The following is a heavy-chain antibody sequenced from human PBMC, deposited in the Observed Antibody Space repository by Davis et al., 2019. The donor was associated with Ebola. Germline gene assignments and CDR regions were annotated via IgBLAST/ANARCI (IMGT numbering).Heavy chain of an antibody. J-gene: IGHJ6*03. CDR3: ARGRVAVLVPSADNYHYYMDV. Sequence: MPSETLSLTCAVYGGSFSGYYWSWIRQPPGKGLEWIGEINHRGSTNYNPSLKSRVTISVDTSKNQFSLKLSSVTAADTAMYYCARGRVAVLVPSADNYHYYMDVWGKGTTVTVSS. CDR1: GGSFSGYY. V-gene: IGHV4-34*01. CDR2: INHRGST. D-gene: IGHD2-2*01.